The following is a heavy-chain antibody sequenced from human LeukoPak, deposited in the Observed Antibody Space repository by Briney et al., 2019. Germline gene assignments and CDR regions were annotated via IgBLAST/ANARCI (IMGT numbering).Heavy chain of an antibody. J-gene: IGHJ4*02. CDR2: MYSGGDT. Sequence: GGSLRLSCAASGFTVSSNFMSWVRQAPGKGLEWVSVMYSGGDTHYADSVKGRVTISRDKSKNTLYLQMNSLRVEDTAVYYCVREGLTNTHWEEDYWGQGTLVTVSS. V-gene: IGHV3-66*01. CDR3: VREGLTNTHWEEDY. CDR1: GFTVSSNF. D-gene: IGHD4/OR15-4a*01.